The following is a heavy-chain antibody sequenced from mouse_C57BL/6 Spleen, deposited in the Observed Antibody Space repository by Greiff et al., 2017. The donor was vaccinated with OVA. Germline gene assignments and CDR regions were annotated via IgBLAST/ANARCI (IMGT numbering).Heavy chain of an antibody. CDR1: GFSFTSYG. CDR2: IWSGGST. V-gene: IGHV2-2*01. CDR3: ARNPWTWAMDD. J-gene: IGHJ4*01. Sequence: VQLQQSGPGLVQPSQSLSITCTVSGFSFTSYGVHWVRQSPGKGLEWLGVIWSGGSTDYNAAFISRLSIRKDNYKSHVFLKMNSLQAVDTAIYYCARNPWTWAMDDWGQGTSVTVSS.